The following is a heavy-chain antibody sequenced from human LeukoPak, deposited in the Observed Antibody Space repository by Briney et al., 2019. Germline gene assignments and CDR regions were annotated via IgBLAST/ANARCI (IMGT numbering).Heavy chain of an antibody. Sequence: GESLKISCKGSGYSFTSYWIGWVRQMPGKGLEWMGIIYPGDSDTRYSPSFQRQVTISVDKSISTAYLQWSSLKASDTAMYYCARLPYYDTSGYLDYWGQGTLVIVSS. CDR3: ARLPYYDTSGYLDY. CDR2: IYPGDSDT. CDR1: GYSFTSYW. D-gene: IGHD3-22*01. V-gene: IGHV5-51*01. J-gene: IGHJ4*02.